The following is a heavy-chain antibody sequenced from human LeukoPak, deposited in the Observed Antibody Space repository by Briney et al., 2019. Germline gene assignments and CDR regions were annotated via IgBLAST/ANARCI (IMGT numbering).Heavy chain of an antibody. CDR3: ARGLSMVRGVIIKPSDAFDI. V-gene: IGHV1-46*01. CDR2: INPSGGST. Sequence: ASVKVSCKASGYTFTSYYMHWVRQAPGQGLEWMGIINPSGGSTSYAQKFQGRVTMTRDTSTSTVYMELSSLRSEDTAVYYCARGLSMVRGVIIKPSDAFDIWGQGPMVTVSS. D-gene: IGHD3-10*01. J-gene: IGHJ3*02. CDR1: GYTFTSYY.